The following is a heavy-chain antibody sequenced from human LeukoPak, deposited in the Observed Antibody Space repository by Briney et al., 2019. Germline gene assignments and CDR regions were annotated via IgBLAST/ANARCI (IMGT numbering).Heavy chain of an antibody. CDR2: INPSSGAT. Sequence: ASVKASCKASGYTFTDYYIHWVRQAPGQGLEWMGWINPSSGATYSLQNFQGRVTMTRDTSVSTASMELSRLTFDDTAIFYCARGAWGFDSWGQGTLVTVSS. D-gene: IGHD3-16*01. CDR1: GYTFTDYY. V-gene: IGHV1-2*02. J-gene: IGHJ4*02. CDR3: ARGAWGFDS.